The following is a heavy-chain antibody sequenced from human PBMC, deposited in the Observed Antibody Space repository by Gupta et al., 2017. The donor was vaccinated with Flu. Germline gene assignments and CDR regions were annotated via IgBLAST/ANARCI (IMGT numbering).Heavy chain of an antibody. CDR3: ASQGVRAYQDALTGYEAFDI. CDR2: ISSTGTTI. D-gene: IGHD3-9*01. V-gene: IGHV3-48*01. J-gene: IGHJ3*02. Sequence: WVRQAPGKGLEWISYISSTGTTIYYGGSVKGRFTISRDNDKKSLFLQMNSLRAEDTALYYCASQGVRAYQDALTGYEAFDIWGQGTLVTVSS.